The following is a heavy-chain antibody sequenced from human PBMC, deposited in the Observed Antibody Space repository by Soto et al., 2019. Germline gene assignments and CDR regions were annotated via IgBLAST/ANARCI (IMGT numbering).Heavy chain of an antibody. V-gene: IGHV1-24*01. CDR1: GYTLTELS. CDR3: ARYIRTKRGYSGYDYYYYGMDV. J-gene: IGHJ6*02. CDR2: FDPEDGET. D-gene: IGHD5-12*01. Sequence: ASVKVSCKVSGYTLTELSMHWVRQAPGKGLEWMGGFDPEDGETIYAQKFQGGVTMTEDTSTDTAYMELSSLRSEDTAVYYCARYIRTKRGYSGYDYYYYGMDVWGQGTTVTVSS.